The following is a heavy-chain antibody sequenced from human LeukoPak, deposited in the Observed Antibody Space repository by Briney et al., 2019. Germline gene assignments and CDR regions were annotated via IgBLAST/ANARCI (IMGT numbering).Heavy chain of an antibody. CDR3: AKDEDAYCGGDCYSGY. CDR1: GFTFSSYA. CDR2: ISGSGGST. J-gene: IGHJ4*02. D-gene: IGHD2-21*02. Sequence: PGGSLRLSCAASGFTFSSYAMSWVRQAPGKGLEWVSAISGSGGSTYYADSVKGRFTISRDNSKNTLYLQMNGLRAEDTAVYYCAKDEDAYCGGDCYSGYWGQGTLVTVSS. V-gene: IGHV3-23*01.